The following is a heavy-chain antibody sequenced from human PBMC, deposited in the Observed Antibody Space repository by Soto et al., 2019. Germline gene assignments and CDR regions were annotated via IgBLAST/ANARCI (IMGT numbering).Heavy chain of an antibody. D-gene: IGHD4-17*01. J-gene: IGHJ6*02. V-gene: IGHV2-26*01. Sequence: SGPTLVNPTETLTLTCTVSGFSLTTGKMGVSWIRQPPGKALEWLAHIFSDNERSYSTSLQGRLTISKDTSGSQVVLSMNNVDPVDTATYYCARMNVDSYQFYYAMDVWGQGTTVTVSS. CDR1: GFSLTTGKMG. CDR3: ARMNVDSYQFYYAMDV. CDR2: IFSDNER.